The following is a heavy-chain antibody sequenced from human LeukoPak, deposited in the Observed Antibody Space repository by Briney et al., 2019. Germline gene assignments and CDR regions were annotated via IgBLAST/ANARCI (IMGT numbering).Heavy chain of an antibody. J-gene: IGHJ4*02. D-gene: IGHD6-13*01. V-gene: IGHV4-59*01. CDR2: IYYSGTT. Sequence: SETLSLTCAVSGGSISSYYWNWIRQPPGKGLEWIGYIYYSGTTDYNPSLKSRVTISVDTSKNQFSLKLSSVTAADTAVYYCARGVYIAAAQYGYWGQGTLVTVSS. CDR1: GGSISSYY. CDR3: ARGVYIAAAQYGY.